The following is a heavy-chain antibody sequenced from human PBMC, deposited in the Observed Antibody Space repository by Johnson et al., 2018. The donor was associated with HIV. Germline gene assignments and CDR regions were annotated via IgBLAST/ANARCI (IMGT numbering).Heavy chain of an antibody. J-gene: IGHJ3*02. CDR3: AKTGGGAALDS. D-gene: IGHD3-16*01. CDR2: ISYDGSNK. CDR1: GFTFSSYA. Sequence: VQLVESGGGVVQPGRSLRLSCAASGFTFSSYAMHWVRQAPGKGLEWVAVISYDGSNKYYADSVKGRFTISRDTSKKMLYLQMNSLRVDDTAVYYCAKTGGGAALDSWGQGTMVTVSS. V-gene: IGHV3-30*04.